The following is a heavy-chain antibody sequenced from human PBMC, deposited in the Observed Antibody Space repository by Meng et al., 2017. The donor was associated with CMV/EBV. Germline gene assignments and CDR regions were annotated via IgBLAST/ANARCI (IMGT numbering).Heavy chain of an antibody. CDR2: IDWDDDK. CDR3: ARIRFSPMRHYYYGMDV. D-gene: IGHD3-3*01. Sequence: SGPTLVKPTQTLTLTCTFSWFSLSTSGMCVSWVRQPPGKALEWLALIDWDDDKYYSTSLKTRLTISKDTSKNQVVLTMTNMDPVDTATYYCARIRFSPMRHYYYGMDVWGQGTTVTVSS. J-gene: IGHJ6*02. CDR1: WFSLSTSGMC. V-gene: IGHV2-70*20.